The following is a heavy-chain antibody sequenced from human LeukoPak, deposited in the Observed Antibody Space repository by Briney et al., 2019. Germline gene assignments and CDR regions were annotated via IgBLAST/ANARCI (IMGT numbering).Heavy chain of an antibody. CDR3: AKDRGSGYLDY. Sequence: GGSLRLSCAASGFTFSSYDMHWVRQAPGKGLEWVAVVSYDGSNKFYADSVKGRFTISRDNSKTTLYLQMNSLRAEDTAVYYCAKDRGSGYLDYWGQGTLVTVSS. J-gene: IGHJ4*02. CDR1: GFTFSSYD. V-gene: IGHV3-30*18. D-gene: IGHD6-19*01. CDR2: VSYDGSNK.